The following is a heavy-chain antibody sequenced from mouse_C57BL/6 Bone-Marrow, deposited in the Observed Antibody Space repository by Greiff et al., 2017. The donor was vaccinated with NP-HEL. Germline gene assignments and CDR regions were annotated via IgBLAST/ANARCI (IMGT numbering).Heavy chain of an antibody. V-gene: IGHV1-7*01. CDR1: GYTFTSYW. CDR2: INPSSGYT. Sequence: QVQLQQPGAELVKPGASVKLSCKASGYTFTSYWMHWVKQRPGQGLEWIGYINPSSGYTKYNQKFKDKATLTADKSSSTAYMQLSSLTYEDSAVYYCARRSPILLLRYYFDYWGQGTTLTVSS. J-gene: IGHJ2*01. D-gene: IGHD1-1*01. CDR3: ARRSPILLLRYYFDY.